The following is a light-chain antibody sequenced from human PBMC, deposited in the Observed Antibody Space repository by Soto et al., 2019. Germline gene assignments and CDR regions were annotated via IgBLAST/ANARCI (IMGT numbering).Light chain of an antibody. Sequence: EIVMTQSPATLSVSPGERATLSCRASQSVNSNLAWYQQRPGQAPRLLIYGASTRATGVPARFSGSGSGTECTLTISSLQSEDFAVYYCQQYNNWPRTFGQGPKVDIK. V-gene: IGKV3-15*01. CDR2: GAS. J-gene: IGKJ1*01. CDR3: QQYNNWPRT. CDR1: QSVNSN.